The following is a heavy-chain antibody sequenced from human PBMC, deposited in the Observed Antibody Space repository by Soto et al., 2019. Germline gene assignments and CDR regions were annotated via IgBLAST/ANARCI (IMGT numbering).Heavy chain of an antibody. CDR1: GFTFSNYA. J-gene: IGHJ3*01. Sequence: EVQLLESGGGLVQPGGSLRLSCAASGFTFSNYAINWVRLAPGKGLEWVSGISGGGGSTYYADSVKGRFTISTDTSKNTVFLQMNSLRADDTAVYYCAKGFIVVVTVLRPDDAFDVWGQGTMVTVSS. D-gene: IGHD2-21*02. V-gene: IGHV3-23*01. CDR2: ISGGGGST. CDR3: AKGFIVVVTVLRPDDAFDV.